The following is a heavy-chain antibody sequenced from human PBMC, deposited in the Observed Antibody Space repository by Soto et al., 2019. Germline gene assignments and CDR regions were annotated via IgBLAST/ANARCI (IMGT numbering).Heavy chain of an antibody. CDR1: GGTFSTAA. V-gene: IGHV1-69*12. Sequence: QVQVEQSGAEVKKPGSSVKVSCKASGGTFSTAAISWVRQAPGQGLEWMGGIMPIFRTADYAQKLQGRVTITADESTTTAYLELRSLRSEDTAVYYCARDKDRPQLGGNYYYIMDVWGQGTTVTVSS. D-gene: IGHD3-3*02. CDR3: ARDKDRPQLGGNYYYIMDV. J-gene: IGHJ6*02. CDR2: IMPIFRTA.